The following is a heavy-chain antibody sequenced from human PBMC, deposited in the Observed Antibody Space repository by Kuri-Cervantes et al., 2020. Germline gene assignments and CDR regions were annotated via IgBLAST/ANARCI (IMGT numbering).Heavy chain of an antibody. Sequence: GGSLRLSCVASGFTFSSCGINWVRQAPGKGLEWVSTTYRGGPTYYGDSVKGRFTISRDNSKNIVYLQMNSLRAEDTALYYCARVLGSSSWYHFDYWGQGTLVTVSS. D-gene: IGHD6-13*01. CDR2: TYRGGPT. CDR3: ARVLGSSSWYHFDY. J-gene: IGHJ4*02. V-gene: IGHV3-53*01. CDR1: GFTFSSCG.